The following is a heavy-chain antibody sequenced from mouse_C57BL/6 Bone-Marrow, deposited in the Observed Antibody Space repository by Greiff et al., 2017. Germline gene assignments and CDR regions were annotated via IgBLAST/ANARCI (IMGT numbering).Heavy chain of an antibody. CDR2: IDPETGGT. Sequence: QVQLKQSGAELVRPGASVTLSCKASGYTFTDYEMHWVKQTPVHGLEWIGAIDPETGGTAYNQKFKGKAILTADKSSSTAYMELRSLTSEDSAVYYCTREGYCNFAWFAYWGQGTLVTVSA. V-gene: IGHV1-15*01. D-gene: IGHD2-10*02. J-gene: IGHJ3*01. CDR1: GYTFTDYE. CDR3: TREGYCNFAWFAY.